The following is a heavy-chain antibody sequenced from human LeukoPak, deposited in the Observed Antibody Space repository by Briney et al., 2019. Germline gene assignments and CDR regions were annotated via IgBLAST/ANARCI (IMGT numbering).Heavy chain of an antibody. D-gene: IGHD6-19*01. Sequence: SVKVSCKASGGTFSSYAISWVRRAPGQGLEWMGGIIPIFGTANYAQKFQGRVTITADESTSTAYMELSSLRSEDTAVYYCARAPLGSSGWKHYYYYYMDVWGKGTTVTVSS. CDR1: GGTFSSYA. CDR3: ARAPLGSSGWKHYYYYYMDV. V-gene: IGHV1-69*13. J-gene: IGHJ6*03. CDR2: IIPIFGTA.